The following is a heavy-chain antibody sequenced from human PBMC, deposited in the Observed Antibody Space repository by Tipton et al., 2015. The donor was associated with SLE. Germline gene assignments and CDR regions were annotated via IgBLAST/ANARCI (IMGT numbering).Heavy chain of an antibody. D-gene: IGHD6-13*01. CDR1: GYTFTSYD. J-gene: IGHJ4*01. CDR2: MNPYSGST. CDR3: AGAERAARGFDY. V-gene: IGHV1-8*01. Sequence: QLVQSGAEVKKPGASVKVSCKASGYTFTSYDINWVRQATGQGLEWMGWMNPYSGSTNYNPPLKSRVTISVDTSKNQFSLKLSSVTAADTAGYYCAGAERAARGFDYWGPGTLVTVSS.